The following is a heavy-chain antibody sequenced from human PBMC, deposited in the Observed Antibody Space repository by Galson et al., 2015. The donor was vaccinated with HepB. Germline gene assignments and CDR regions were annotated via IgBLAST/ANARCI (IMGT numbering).Heavy chain of an antibody. J-gene: IGHJ4*02. CDR1: GYTFTGHY. Sequence: SVKVSCKGSGYTFTGHYMHWVRQAPGQGLEWMGWINPNSGDTNYAQKFQGRVTMTRDTSINTAYMELSRLRSDDTAVYYCARAYGTSGYYYFDYWGQGTLVTVSS. CDR2: INPNSGDT. CDR3: ARAYGTSGYYYFDY. D-gene: IGHD3-22*01. V-gene: IGHV1-2*02.